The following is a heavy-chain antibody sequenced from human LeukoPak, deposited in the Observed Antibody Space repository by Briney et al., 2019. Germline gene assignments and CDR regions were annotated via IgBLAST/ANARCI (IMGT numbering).Heavy chain of an antibody. CDR3: AKAQWHFWSGYYY. J-gene: IGHJ4*02. CDR2: ISGSGGST. Sequence: PGGSLRLSCAASGFTFSSYAMSWVRQAPGKGLEWVSAISGSGGSTYYADSVKGRFTISRDNSKNTLYLQMNGLRAEDTAVYYCAKAQWHFWSGYYYWGQGTLVTVSS. CDR1: GFTFSSYA. D-gene: IGHD3-3*02. V-gene: IGHV3-23*01.